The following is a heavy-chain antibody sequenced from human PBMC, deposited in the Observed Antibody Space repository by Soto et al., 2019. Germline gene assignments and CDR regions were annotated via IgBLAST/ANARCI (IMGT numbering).Heavy chain of an antibody. CDR1: GFTFSNAW. Sequence: PGGSLRLSCAASGFTFSNAWMSWVRQAPGKGLEWVGRIKSKTDGGTTDYAAPVKGRFTISRDDAKNTLYLQMNSLKTEDTAVYYCVRNSGYEGNYYYYGMDVWGQGTTVTVSS. J-gene: IGHJ6*02. D-gene: IGHD5-12*01. CDR3: VRNSGYEGNYYYYGMDV. V-gene: IGHV3-15*01. CDR2: IKSKTDGGTT.